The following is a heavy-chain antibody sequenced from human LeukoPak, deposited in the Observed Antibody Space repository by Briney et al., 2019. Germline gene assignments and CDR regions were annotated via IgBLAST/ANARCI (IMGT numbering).Heavy chain of an antibody. CDR1: GFTFDDYA. CDR3: AKGDVEMAKSDAFDI. D-gene: IGHD5-24*01. V-gene: IGHV3-9*01. J-gene: IGHJ3*02. CDR2: ISWNSGSI. Sequence: GRSLRLSCAASGFTFDDYAMHWVRHAPGKGLEWVSGISWNSGSIVYADSVKGRFTISRDNAKNSLYLQMNSLRAEDTALYYCAKGDVEMAKSDAFDIWGQGTMVTVSS.